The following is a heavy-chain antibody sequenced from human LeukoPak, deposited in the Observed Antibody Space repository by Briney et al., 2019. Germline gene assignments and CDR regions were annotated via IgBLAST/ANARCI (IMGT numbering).Heavy chain of an antibody. D-gene: IGHD3-10*01. J-gene: IGHJ4*02. CDR1: GFTFSSYT. Sequence: AGGSLRLSCAASGFTFSSYTMRWVRQAPGKGLEWVSAISGSGGSTYYTDSVKGRFTISRDNSKNTLYLQMNSLRADVTALYHCAKGLLLWFGEPGGFDYWGQGTLVTVSS. CDR3: AKGLLLWFGEPGGFDY. CDR2: ISGSGGST. V-gene: IGHV3-23*01.